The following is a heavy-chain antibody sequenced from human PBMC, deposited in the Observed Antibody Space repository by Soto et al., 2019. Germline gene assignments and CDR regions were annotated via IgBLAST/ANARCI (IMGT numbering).Heavy chain of an antibody. CDR3: AMSSSWYLGWFDP. D-gene: IGHD6-13*01. J-gene: IGHJ5*02. CDR1: GFSLSNARMG. V-gene: IGHV2-26*01. Sequence: QVTFKEAGPVLVKPTETLTLTCTVSGFSLSNARMGVSWIRQPPGKALEWLAHIFSNDEKSYSTSLKSRLTISKDTSKSQVVLTMTNMDPVDTATYYCAMSSSWYLGWFDPWGQGTLVTVSS. CDR2: IFSNDEK.